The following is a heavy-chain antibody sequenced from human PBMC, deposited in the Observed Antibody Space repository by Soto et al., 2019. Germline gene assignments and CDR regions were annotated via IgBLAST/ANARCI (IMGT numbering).Heavy chain of an antibody. CDR2: IYYSGST. V-gene: IGHV4-59*01. Sequence: PSETLSLTCTVSGGSISSYYWSWIRQPPGKGLEWIGYIYYSGSTNYNPSLKSRVTISVDTSKNQFSLKLSSVTAADTAVYYCARDKLAAAPNFDYWGQGTLVTSPQ. CDR3: ARDKLAAAPNFDY. D-gene: IGHD6-13*01. CDR1: GGSISSYY. J-gene: IGHJ4*02.